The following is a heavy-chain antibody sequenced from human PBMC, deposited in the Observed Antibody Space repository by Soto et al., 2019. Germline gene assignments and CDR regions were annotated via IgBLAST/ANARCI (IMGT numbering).Heavy chain of an antibody. CDR2: FSAGGRA. CDR3: AKESMPEHYGDSLFDH. V-gene: IGHV3-23*01. J-gene: IGHJ4*02. CDR1: GFSFSNYA. Sequence: EVQLLESGGGLVQPGGSLRLSCEASGFSFSNYALSWVRRAPGKGLEWVSTFSAGGRAYYADAVKGRFTIAKDFSKNALHLQTNSLRAEDTAVYFCAKESMPEHYGDSLFDHWGQGTRVTVSS. D-gene: IGHD4-17*01.